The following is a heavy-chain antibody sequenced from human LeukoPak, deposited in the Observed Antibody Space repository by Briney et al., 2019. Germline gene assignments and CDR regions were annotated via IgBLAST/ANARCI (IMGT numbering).Heavy chain of an antibody. J-gene: IGHJ6*03. CDR1: GGFISSYY. V-gene: IGHV4-4*07. Sequence: PSETLSLTCTVSGGFISSYYWSWMRQPAGKGLEWIGRICTSGSTNYNPSLKSRVTMSVDTSKNQFSLKLSSVTAADTAVQDCARVYDYVFWSTYYYYYMVAWPKGTTVTVSS. CDR3: ARVYDYVFWSTYYYYYMVA. D-gene: IGHD3-3*01. CDR2: ICTSGST.